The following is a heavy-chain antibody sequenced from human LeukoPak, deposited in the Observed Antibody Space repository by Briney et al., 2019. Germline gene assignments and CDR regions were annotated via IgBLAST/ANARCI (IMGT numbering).Heavy chain of an antibody. CDR1: GYTFTGYY. J-gene: IGHJ5*02. CDR3: ARGSGSYYAALDP. Sequence: ASVKVSCKASGYTFTGYYMHWVRQAPGQGLEWMGWINPNSGGTNYAQKFQGRVTMTRDTSISTAYMELSRLRSDDTAVYYCARGSGSYYAALDPWGQGTLVTVSS. D-gene: IGHD3-10*01. V-gene: IGHV1-2*02. CDR2: INPNSGGT.